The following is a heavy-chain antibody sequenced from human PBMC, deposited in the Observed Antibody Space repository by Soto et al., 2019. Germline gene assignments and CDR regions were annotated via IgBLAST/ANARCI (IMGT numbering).Heavy chain of an antibody. CDR2: ISYDGSNK. CDR3: ANSGYSYGFCDD. CDR1: GFTFSSYG. J-gene: IGHJ4*02. V-gene: IGHV3-30*18. D-gene: IGHD5-18*01. Sequence: QVQLVESGGGVVQPGRSLRLSCAASGFTFSSYGMHWVRQAPGKGLEWVAVISYDGSNKYYADSVKGRFTISRDNSKNTLYLQMNSLRAEDTAVYYCANSGYSYGFCDDWGQGTLVTVSS.